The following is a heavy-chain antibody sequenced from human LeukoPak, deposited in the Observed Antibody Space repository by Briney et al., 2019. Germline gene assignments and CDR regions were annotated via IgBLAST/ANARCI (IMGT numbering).Heavy chain of an antibody. V-gene: IGHV3-48*03. J-gene: IGHJ4*02. D-gene: IGHD6-13*01. CDR2: IRRSGSTI. CDR3: VSSAAAEAIVY. CDR1: GFTYRSYE. Sequence: GGSLRLSCAACGFTYRSYEMNWVRQAPAKGLEGVSYIRRSGSTIYYADSVKGRFTSSRDNGKNTLYLEMNSLRAEDTAIYYCVSSAAAEAIVYWGEGTLVSVSS.